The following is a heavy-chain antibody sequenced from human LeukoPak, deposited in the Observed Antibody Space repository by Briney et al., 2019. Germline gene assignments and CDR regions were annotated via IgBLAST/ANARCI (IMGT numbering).Heavy chain of an antibody. D-gene: IGHD1-26*01. Sequence: ASVKVSCKASGGTFSSYAISWVRQAPGQGLEWMGGIIPIFGTANYAQKFQGRVTITADESTSTDYMELSSLRSEDTAVYYCAIDGIVGATTEAAYDYWGQGTLVTVSS. V-gene: IGHV1-69*01. CDR3: AIDGIVGATTEAAYDY. CDR1: GGTFSSYA. J-gene: IGHJ4*02. CDR2: IIPIFGTA.